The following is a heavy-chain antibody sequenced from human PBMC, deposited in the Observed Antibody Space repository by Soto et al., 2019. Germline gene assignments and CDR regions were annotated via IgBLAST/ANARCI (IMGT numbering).Heavy chain of an antibody. D-gene: IGHD2-2*01. CDR3: SRGRPYCSSTRCKGMDV. V-gene: IGHV3-48*01. CDR2: ISTSSSTI. Sequence: TGGWLRSSSAAAGLTRMDFQARSYREAPGEALESLSYISTSSSTIYYAHTVKGRFTISRDNAKNSLSLQMNSLRAEDTAMYYCSRGRPYCSSTRCKGMDVCGQG. J-gene: IGHJ6*02. CDR1: GLTRMDFQ.